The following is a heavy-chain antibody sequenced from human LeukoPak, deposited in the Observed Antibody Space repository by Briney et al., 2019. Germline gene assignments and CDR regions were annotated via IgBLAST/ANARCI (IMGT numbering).Heavy chain of an antibody. D-gene: IGHD6-13*01. J-gene: IGHJ3*02. Sequence: ASVKVSCKASGYTFTGYYMHWVRQAPGQGLERMGWINPNSGGTNYAQKFQGWVTMTRDTSISTAYMELSRLRSDDTAVYYCARVPSVGSSSPGDAFDIWGQGTMVTVSS. V-gene: IGHV1-2*04. CDR1: GYTFTGYY. CDR3: ARVPSVGSSSPGDAFDI. CDR2: INPNSGGT.